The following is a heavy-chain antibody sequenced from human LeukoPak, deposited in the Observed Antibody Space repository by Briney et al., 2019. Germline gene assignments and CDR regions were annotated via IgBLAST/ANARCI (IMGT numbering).Heavy chain of an antibody. CDR3: ARLGDTVSTDRYLDY. CDR2: IYYSGNT. Sequence: PSETLSLTCTVSGGSISSSSYYWGWIRQPPGKGLEWIGSIYYSGNTYYNPSLKSRVTLSVDTSKNQFSLKLSSVTAADTAVYYCARLGDTVSTDRYLDYWGQGTLVTVSS. J-gene: IGHJ4*02. V-gene: IGHV4-39*01. CDR1: GGSISSSSYY. D-gene: IGHD5/OR15-5a*01.